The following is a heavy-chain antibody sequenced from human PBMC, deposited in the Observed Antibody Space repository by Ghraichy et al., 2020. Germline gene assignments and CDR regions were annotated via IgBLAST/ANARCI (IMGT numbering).Heavy chain of an antibody. CDR2: IYNSGST. CDR1: GGSISSYY. CDR3: AREQQLADWYLDL. J-gene: IGHJ2*01. D-gene: IGHD6-13*01. Sequence: SETLSLTCTVSGGSISSYYWSWIRQPAGKGLEWIGRIYNSGSTNYNPSLKSRVTMSVDTSKNQFSLKLGSVTAADTAVYYCAREQQLADWYLDLWGRGTLVTVSS. V-gene: IGHV4-4*07.